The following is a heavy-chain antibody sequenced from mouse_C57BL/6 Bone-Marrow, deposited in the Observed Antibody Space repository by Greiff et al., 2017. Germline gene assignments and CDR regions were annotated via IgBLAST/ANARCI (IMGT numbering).Heavy chain of an antibody. J-gene: IGHJ1*03. CDR2: IYIGNGYT. CDR1: GYTFTSYG. D-gene: IGHD2-1*01. CDR3: ARGGLLCPWYFDV. V-gene: IGHV1-58*01. Sequence: VHVKQSGAELVRPGSSVKMSCKTSGYTFTSYGINWVKQRPGQGLEWIGYIYIGNGYTEYNEKFKGKATLTSDTSSCTAYMQLSSLTSEDSAIYFCARGGLLCPWYFDVWGTGTTVTVSS.